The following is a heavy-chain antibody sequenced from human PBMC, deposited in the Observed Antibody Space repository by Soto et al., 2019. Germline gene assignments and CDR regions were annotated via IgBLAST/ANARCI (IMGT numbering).Heavy chain of an antibody. CDR1: GFTFSSYW. D-gene: IGHD6-19*01. CDR3: ASPYMYSSGLYFYGMDV. Sequence: EVQLVESGGGLVQPGGSLRLSCAASGFTFSSYWMHWVRQAPGKGLVWVSRINSDGSSTSYADSVKGRFTISRDNAKNTVYLQMNSVRAEDTAVYYCASPYMYSSGLYFYGMDVWGQGTTVTVSS. V-gene: IGHV3-74*01. CDR2: INSDGSST. J-gene: IGHJ6*02.